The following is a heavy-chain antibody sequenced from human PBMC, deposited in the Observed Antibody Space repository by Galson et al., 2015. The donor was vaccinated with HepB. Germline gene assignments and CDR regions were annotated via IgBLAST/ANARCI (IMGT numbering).Heavy chain of an antibody. CDR1: GFTFSSYA. CDR2: ISGSGGST. V-gene: IGHV3-23*01. CDR3: AKLPDYYGSGSGMDV. Sequence: SLRLSCAASGFTFSSYAMNWVRQAPGKGLEWVSTISGSGGSTYYADSVKGRFTISRDNSKNTLYLQMNSLRAEDTAVYYCAKLPDYYGSGSGMDVWGQGTTVTVSS. D-gene: IGHD3-10*01. J-gene: IGHJ6*02.